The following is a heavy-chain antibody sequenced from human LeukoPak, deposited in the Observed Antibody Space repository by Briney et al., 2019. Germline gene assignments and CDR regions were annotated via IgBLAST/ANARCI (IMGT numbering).Heavy chain of an antibody. CDR3: ARRLISGSYRHLDY. J-gene: IGHJ4*02. CDR2: IYYSGST. Sequence: PSETLSLTCTVSGGSISSSSYYWGWIRQPPGKGLEWIGSIYYSGSTYYNPSLKSRVTISVDTSKNQFSLKLSSVTAADTAVYYCARRLISGSYRHLDYWGQGTLVTVSS. D-gene: IGHD1-26*01. CDR1: GGSISSSSYY. V-gene: IGHV4-39*07.